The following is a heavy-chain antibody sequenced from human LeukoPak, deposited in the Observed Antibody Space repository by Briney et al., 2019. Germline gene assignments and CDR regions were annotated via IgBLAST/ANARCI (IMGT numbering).Heavy chain of an antibody. CDR1: GFTFRSHS. CDR2: ISSSSTYT. V-gene: IGHV3-21*01. CDR3: AKVGTGNQYGSGDFDL. Sequence: PGGSLRLSCAASGFTFRSHSMNWVRQAPGKGLEWVSAISSSSTYTKYADSVKGRFTISRDNAKTSVYLQMDSLRAEDTAVYYCAKVGTGNQYGSGDFDLWGQGILVTVSS. J-gene: IGHJ4*02. D-gene: IGHD3-10*01.